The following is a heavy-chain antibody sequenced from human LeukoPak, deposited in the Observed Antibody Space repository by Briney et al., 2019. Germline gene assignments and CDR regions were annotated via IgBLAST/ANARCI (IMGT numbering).Heavy chain of an antibody. D-gene: IGHD1-26*01. CDR2: INPNSGGT. V-gene: IGHV1-2*06. CDR3: AREEVGATDFDY. J-gene: IGHJ4*02. CDR1: GYTFTCYY. Sequence: ASVKVSCKASGYTFTCYYMHWVRQAPGQGLEWMGRINPNSGGTNYAQKFQGRVTMTRDTSISTAYMELSRLRSDDTAVYYCAREEVGATDFDYWGQGTLVTVSS.